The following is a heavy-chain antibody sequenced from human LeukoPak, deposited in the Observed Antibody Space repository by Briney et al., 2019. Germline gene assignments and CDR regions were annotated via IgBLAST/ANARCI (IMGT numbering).Heavy chain of an antibody. J-gene: IGHJ2*01. V-gene: IGHV1-18*01. CDR1: GYSFTIYG. CDR2: ISAYNGNT. Sequence: ASVKVSCKASGYSFTIYGISWVRQAPGQGLELVGWISAYNGNTNYAQKLQGRVTMTTDTSTSTAYMELSSLRSDDTAVYYCARDRGTVDWYFDHWGRGTLVTVSS. CDR3: ARDRGTVDWYFDH. D-gene: IGHD1/OR15-1a*01.